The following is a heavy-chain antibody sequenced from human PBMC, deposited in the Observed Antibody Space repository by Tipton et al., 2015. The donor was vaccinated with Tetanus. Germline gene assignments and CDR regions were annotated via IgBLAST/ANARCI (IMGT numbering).Heavy chain of an antibody. D-gene: IGHD2-21*02. CDR3: AIDMVVTAMDRWFDP. Sequence: TLSLTCAVYGGSFSGYYWSWIRQPPGKGLEWIGEINHSGSTSYNPSLKSRVTISVDTSKNQFSLKLSSVTAADTAVYYCAIDMVVTAMDRWFDPWGQGTLVTVSS. CDR1: GGSFSGYY. V-gene: IGHV4-34*01. J-gene: IGHJ5*02. CDR2: INHSGST.